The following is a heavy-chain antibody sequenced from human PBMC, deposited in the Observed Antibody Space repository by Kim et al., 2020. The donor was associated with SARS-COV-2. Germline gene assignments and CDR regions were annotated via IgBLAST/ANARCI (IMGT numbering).Heavy chain of an antibody. D-gene: IGHD2-21*02. CDR1: GFSFSDYY. J-gene: IGHJ5*02. V-gene: IGHV3-11*05. CDR3: ARGMTATAQPDL. CDR2: ISGGSTST. Sequence: GGSLRLSCAASGFSFSDYYMSWIRQTPGKGLEWVSFISGGSTSTNYADSVKGRFTISRDNARKSLYLQMNSLAAEDTAVYYCARGMTATAQPDLWGQGTL.